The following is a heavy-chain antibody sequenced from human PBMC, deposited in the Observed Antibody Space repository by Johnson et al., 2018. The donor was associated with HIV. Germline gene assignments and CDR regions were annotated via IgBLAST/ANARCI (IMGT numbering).Heavy chain of an antibody. V-gene: IGHV3-11*04. CDR3: AREMNAGNDAFDI. Sequence: VQLVESGGGLVQPGGSLRLSCAASGFTFSDYYMSWIRQAPGKGLEWVSYISSSGSTIYYADSVKGRFTISRDNSKNMLYLQMNSLRAEDTAVYYCAREMNAGNDAFDIWGQGTMVTVSS. CDR1: GFTFSDYY. CDR2: ISSSGSTI. J-gene: IGHJ3*02.